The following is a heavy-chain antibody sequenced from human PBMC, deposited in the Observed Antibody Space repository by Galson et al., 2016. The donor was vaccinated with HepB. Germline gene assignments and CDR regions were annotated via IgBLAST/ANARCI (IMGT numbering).Heavy chain of an antibody. CDR3: ARDGGGGYTYGYFDY. Sequence: SLRLSCAASGFTFSTYSMNWVRQAPGKGLEWVSYISSRSSTVYYAASLKGRFTISRDTAKTSLYLQMNSLKDEDTAVFSVARDGGGGYTYGYFDYWGRGTLVTVSS. V-gene: IGHV3-48*02. CDR2: ISSRSSTV. J-gene: IGHJ4*02. D-gene: IGHD5-18*01. CDR1: GFTFSTYS.